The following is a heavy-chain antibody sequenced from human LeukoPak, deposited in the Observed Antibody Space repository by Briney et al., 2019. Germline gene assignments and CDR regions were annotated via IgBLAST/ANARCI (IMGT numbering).Heavy chain of an antibody. J-gene: IGHJ4*02. D-gene: IGHD6-13*01. CDR2: ISGSGGTT. V-gene: IGHV3-23*01. CDR3: AKDFKTAAGPFDY. CDR1: GFTFTSYA. Sequence: GGSLRLSCAASGFTFTSYAMSWVRQAPGRGLEWVSAISGSGGTTYYTNSVKGRFTISRDISKNTVYLQMNSLRAEDTAVYYCAKDFKTAAGPFDYWGQGTLATVSS.